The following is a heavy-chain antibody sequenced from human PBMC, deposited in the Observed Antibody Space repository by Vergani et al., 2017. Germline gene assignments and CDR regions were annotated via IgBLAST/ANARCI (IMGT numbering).Heavy chain of an antibody. J-gene: IGHJ4*02. CDR1: GFTFSTYA. Sequence: EVQLLDSGGGLVQPGGSLRLSCVASGFTFSTYAMTWVPQAPGKGLECVSVIRGNGGTTYYADSVNGRFTISSDNSKNTLYLQINSRRAEDTALYYCAKDIEMNSRGHVVSWGQGTLVTV. V-gene: IGHV3-23*01. CDR2: IRGNGGTT. D-gene: IGHD3-10*01. CDR3: AKDIEMNSRGHVVS.